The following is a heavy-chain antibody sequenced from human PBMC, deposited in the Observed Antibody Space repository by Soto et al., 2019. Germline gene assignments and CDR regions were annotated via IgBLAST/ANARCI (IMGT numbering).Heavy chain of an antibody. V-gene: IGHV4-34*01. CDR1: GGSFSGYY. CDR2: INHNGST. D-gene: IGHD5-12*01. Sequence: SETLSLTCAVYGGSFSGYYWSWIRQPPGKGLEWIGEINHNGSTNYNPSLKSRVTISVDTSKNQFSLKLSSVTAADTAVYYCARDPGMATINRRFDYWGQGTLVTVSS. CDR3: ARDPGMATINRRFDY. J-gene: IGHJ4*02.